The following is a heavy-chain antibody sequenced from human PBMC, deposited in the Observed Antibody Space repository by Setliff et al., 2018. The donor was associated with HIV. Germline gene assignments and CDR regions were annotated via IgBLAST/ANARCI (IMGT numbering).Heavy chain of an antibody. CDR3: ARGPYCSGGSCYSSLDY. J-gene: IGHJ4*02. CDR2: IYYSGST. Sequence: TLSLTCTVSGGSISSYYWSWIRQPPGKGLEWIGYIYYSGSTKYNPSLKSRVTISADTSKNQFSLKLSSVTAADTAVYYCARGPYCSGGSCYSSLDYWGQGTLVTSPQ. CDR1: GGSISSYY. V-gene: IGHV4-59*01. D-gene: IGHD2-15*01.